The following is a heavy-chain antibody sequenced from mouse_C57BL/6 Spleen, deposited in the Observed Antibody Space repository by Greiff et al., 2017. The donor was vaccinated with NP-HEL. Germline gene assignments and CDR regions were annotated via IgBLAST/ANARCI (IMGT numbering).Heavy chain of an antibody. CDR2: IDPEDGDT. Sequence: EVQLQQSGAELVRPGASVKLSCTASGFNIKDYYMHWVKQRPEQGLEWIGRIDPEDGDTEYAPKFQGKATMTADTSSNTAYLQLSSLTSEDTAVYYCTRSSLEFYFDYWGQGTTLTVSS. CDR3: TRSSLEFYFDY. D-gene: IGHD1-1*01. V-gene: IGHV14-1*01. J-gene: IGHJ2*01. CDR1: GFNIKDYY.